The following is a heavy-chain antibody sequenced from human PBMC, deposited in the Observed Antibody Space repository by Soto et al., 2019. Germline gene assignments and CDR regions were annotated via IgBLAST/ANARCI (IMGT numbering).Heavy chain of an antibody. V-gene: IGHV4-59*08. J-gene: IGHJ4*02. CDR2: IYYNGNT. CDR3: ARHATRSYDY. Sequence: SETLSLTCTVSRGSISTYYWSWIRQPPGKGLECIGYIYYNGNTNYNPSLKSRVTISVDTSRNQFTLNLNSVTAADTAVYYCARHATRSYDYWGQGTLVTVSS. CDR1: RGSISTYY.